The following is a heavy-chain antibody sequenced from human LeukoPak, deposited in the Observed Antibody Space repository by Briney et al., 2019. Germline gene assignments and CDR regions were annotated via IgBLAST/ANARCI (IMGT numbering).Heavy chain of an antibody. V-gene: IGHV1-2*02. Sequence: ASVKVSCKASGYTFTGYYMHWVRQAPGQGLEWMGWINPNSGGTNYAQKFQGRVTMTRDTSISTAYMELSRLRSDDTAVYYCARAPRPDYYDSSGYSDYWGQGTLVTVSS. CDR1: GYTFTGYY. D-gene: IGHD3-22*01. CDR2: INPNSGGT. CDR3: ARAPRPDYYDSSGYSDY. J-gene: IGHJ4*02.